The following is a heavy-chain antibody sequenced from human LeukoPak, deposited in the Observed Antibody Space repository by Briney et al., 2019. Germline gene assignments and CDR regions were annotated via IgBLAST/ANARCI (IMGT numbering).Heavy chain of an antibody. CDR2: VKSDGTGE. J-gene: IGHJ4*02. D-gene: IGHD3-10*01. Sequence: GGSLRLSCLASGFIFSHYGFHWVRQAPGKGPEWVAGVKSDGTGELFADSVRGRFTLSRDNSKNAVYLQMNGLRSEDTAVYCCARDLGFGAPDDSWGQGTLVTVSS. V-gene: IGHV3-30*03. CDR3: ARDLGFGAPDDS. CDR1: GFIFSHYG.